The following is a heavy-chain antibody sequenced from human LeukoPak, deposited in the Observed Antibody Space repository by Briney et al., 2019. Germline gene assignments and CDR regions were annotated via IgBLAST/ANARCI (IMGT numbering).Heavy chain of an antibody. J-gene: IGHJ4*02. CDR1: GGSISSYY. CDR2: IYTSGGT. D-gene: IGHD1-26*01. Sequence: SETLSLTCTVSGGSISSYYWSWIRQPAGKGLEWIGHIYTSGGTNYNPSLKSRVTMSVDTSKNQFSLKLSSVTAAGTAVYYCAREAVGATNFDYWGQGTLVTVSS. CDR3: AREAVGATNFDY. V-gene: IGHV4-4*07.